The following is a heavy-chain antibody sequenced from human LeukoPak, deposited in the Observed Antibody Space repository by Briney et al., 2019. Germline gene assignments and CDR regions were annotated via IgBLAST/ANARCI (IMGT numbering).Heavy chain of an antibody. V-gene: IGHV3-53*04. CDR2: IYSGGST. D-gene: IGHD3-22*01. Sequence: GGSLRLSCAASGFTVSSNYMSWVRQAPGKGPEWVSVIYSGGSTYYADSVKGRFTISRHNSKNTLYLQMNSLRAEDTAVYYCARDAITMIDSYWGAFDIWGQGTMVTVSS. CDR3: ARDAITMIDSYWGAFDI. CDR1: GFTVSSNY. J-gene: IGHJ3*02.